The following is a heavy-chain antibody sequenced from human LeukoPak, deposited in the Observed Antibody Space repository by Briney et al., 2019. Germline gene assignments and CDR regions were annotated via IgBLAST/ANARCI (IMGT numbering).Heavy chain of an antibody. CDR1: GFIFEDYA. D-gene: IGHD4/OR15-4a*01. CDR3: AKDISFDYGGAPDS. V-gene: IGHV3-9*01. CDR2: ISWDSGSI. Sequence: QSGGSLRLSCEASGFIFEDYAMHWVRQAPGKGLEWVSCISWDSGSIGHADSVRGRFIISRDNANNSLYRHMNSLKPDDTALYYCAKDISFDYGGAPDSWGQGALVTASS. J-gene: IGHJ4*02.